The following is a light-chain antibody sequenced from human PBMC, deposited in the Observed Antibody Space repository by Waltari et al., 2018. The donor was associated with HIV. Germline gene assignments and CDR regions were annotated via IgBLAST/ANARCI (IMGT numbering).Light chain of an antibody. CDR1: SSNIGRNY. CDR3: AAWNDRLSGYV. Sequence: QSVLTQPPSASGTPGQRVTISCSGSSSNIGRNYVYWYQQLPGTAPKLYIYTNNQLLSGVPDRFSVSKPAPSASLALGGLRTENEAEDYCAAWNDRLSGYVFGTGTKDTV. V-gene: IGLV1-47*01. CDR2: TNN. J-gene: IGLJ1*01.